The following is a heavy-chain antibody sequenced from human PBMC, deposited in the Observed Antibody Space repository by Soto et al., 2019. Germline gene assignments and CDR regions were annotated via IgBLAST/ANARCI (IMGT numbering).Heavy chain of an antibody. CDR2: IIPIFGTA. CDR1: GGSFNRHT. D-gene: IGHD3-22*01. CDR3: ARGWGYDSTDYYYAY. J-gene: IGHJ4*02. V-gene: IGHV1-69*01. Sequence: QVQLVQSGAEVRKPGSSVRVSCKASGGSFNRHTISWVRQAPGQGLDRMGGIIPIFGTANNAQKSQGRVTIIADESTSTVYMELRSLRSDDTAIYYCARGWGYDSTDYYYAYWGQGTLVIVSS.